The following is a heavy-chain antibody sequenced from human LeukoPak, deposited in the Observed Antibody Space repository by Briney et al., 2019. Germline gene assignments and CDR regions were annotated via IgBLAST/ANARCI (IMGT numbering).Heavy chain of an antibody. CDR3: AKEESGYCSSTSCYTTYYYYMDV. CDR1: GFTFSSYA. V-gene: IGHV3-30*02. CDR2: IRYDGSNK. J-gene: IGHJ6*03. Sequence: GGSLRLSCAASGFTFSSYAMHWVRQAPGKGLEWVAFIRYDGSNKYYADSVKGRFTISRDNSKNTLYLQMNSLRAEDTAVYYCAKEESGYCSSTSCYTTYYYYMDVWGKGTTVTVSS. D-gene: IGHD2-2*02.